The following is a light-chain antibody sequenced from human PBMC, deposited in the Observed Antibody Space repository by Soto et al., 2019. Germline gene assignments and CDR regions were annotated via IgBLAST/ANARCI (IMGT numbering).Light chain of an antibody. Sequence: EIVLTQSPGTLSLSPGERATLSCRASQSVSSSYLAWYQQKPGQAPRLLIYGASSRATGIPDRFSGSGSGKDFNLTISRLEPEDFAVYYCQQYGSSPFTFGQGPKLEIK. V-gene: IGKV3-20*01. CDR1: QSVSSSY. CDR3: QQYGSSPFT. CDR2: GAS. J-gene: IGKJ2*01.